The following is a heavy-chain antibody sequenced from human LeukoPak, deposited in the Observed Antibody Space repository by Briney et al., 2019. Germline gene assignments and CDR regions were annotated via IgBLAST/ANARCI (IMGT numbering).Heavy chain of an antibody. CDR2: IWYDGSNK. Sequence: GGSLRLSCAASGFAFCSYGMHWVRQAPGKGLEWVAVIWYDGSNKYYADSVKGRFTISRDNSKNTLYLQMNSLRAEDTAVYYCAREGAAGTTPFDYWGQGTLVTVSS. CDR3: AREGAAGTTPFDY. CDR1: GFAFCSYG. V-gene: IGHV3-33*01. D-gene: IGHD6-13*01. J-gene: IGHJ4*02.